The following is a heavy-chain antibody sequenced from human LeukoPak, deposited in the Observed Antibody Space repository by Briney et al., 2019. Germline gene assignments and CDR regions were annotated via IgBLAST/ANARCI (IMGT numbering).Heavy chain of an antibody. CDR1: GFTFSSYG. D-gene: IGHD5-18*01. CDR2: ISYDGSNK. J-gene: IGHJ4*02. CDR3: AKEDTAMEMDY. V-gene: IGHV3-30*18. Sequence: QPGRSLRLSCAASGFTFSSYGMHWVRQAPGKGLEWVAVISYDGSNKYYADSVKGRFTISRDNSKNTLYLQMNSLRAEDTAVYYCAKEDTAMEMDYWGQGTLVTVSS.